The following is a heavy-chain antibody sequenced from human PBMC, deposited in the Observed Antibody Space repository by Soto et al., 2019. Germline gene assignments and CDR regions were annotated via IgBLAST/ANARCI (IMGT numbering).Heavy chain of an antibody. CDR1: GGSVSSGNYY. J-gene: IGHJ4*02. D-gene: IGHD1-26*01. Sequence: QVQLQESGSGLVKPSETLSLTCTVSGGSVSSGNYYGSWIRQPPGKGLEWIGYIFHTGTTNYNPSLKSRVTISLDTSMNQFSLNLISVTPADTDVYCTRAPVSGSYCFDFWGQGTPVTVSS. CDR2: IFHTGTT. CDR3: RAPVSGSYCFDF. V-gene: IGHV4-61*01.